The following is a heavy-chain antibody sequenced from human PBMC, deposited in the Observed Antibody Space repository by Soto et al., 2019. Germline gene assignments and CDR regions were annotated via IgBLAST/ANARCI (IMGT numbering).Heavy chain of an antibody. J-gene: IGHJ4*02. CDR1: GYTFTGYY. D-gene: IGHD6-19*01. CDR2: INPNSGGT. V-gene: IGHV1-2*04. CDR3: ARGYRSGWDFDY. Sequence: QVQLVQSGAEVKKPGASVKVSCKASGYTFTGYYMHWVRQAPGQGLAWMGWINPNSGGTNYAQTFQGWVTMTRDTSISTADMELSRLSSDDTAVYYGARGYRSGWDFDYWGQGTLVTVSS.